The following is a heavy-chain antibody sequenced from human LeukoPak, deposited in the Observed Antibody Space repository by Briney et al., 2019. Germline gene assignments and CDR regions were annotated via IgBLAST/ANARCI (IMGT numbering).Heavy chain of an antibody. Sequence: PSETLSLTCTVSGGSINGYFWSWIRQPAGKGLEWVGRMYNGGSTNYNPSLKSRVTMSVDTSKNQFSLKLSSVTAADTAVYYCGSGSYYYYMDVWGKGTTVTVSS. D-gene: IGHD3-10*01. CDR3: GSGSYYYYMDV. CDR2: MYNGGST. J-gene: IGHJ6*03. V-gene: IGHV4-4*07. CDR1: GGSINGYF.